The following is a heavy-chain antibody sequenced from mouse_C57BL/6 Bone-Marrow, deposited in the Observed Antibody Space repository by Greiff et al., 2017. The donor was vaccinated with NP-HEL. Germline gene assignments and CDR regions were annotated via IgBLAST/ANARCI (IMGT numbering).Heavy chain of an antibody. V-gene: IGHV5-2*01. D-gene: IGHD3-1*01. J-gene: IGHJ3*01. CDR2: INSDGGST. CDR3: ARHAGLAWFAY. Sequence: EVNVVESGGGLVQPGESLKLSCESNEYEFPSHDMSWVRKTPEKRLALVAAINSDGGSTYYPDTMERRFILSRDNTKKTLYLQMSSLRSEDTALYYCARHAGLAWFAYWGQGTLVTVSA. CDR1: EYEFPSHD.